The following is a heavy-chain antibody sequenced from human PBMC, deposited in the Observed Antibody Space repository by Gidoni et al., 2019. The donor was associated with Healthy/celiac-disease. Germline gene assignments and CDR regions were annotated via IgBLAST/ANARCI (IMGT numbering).Heavy chain of an antibody. CDR3: ASFGANYYYYGMDV. D-gene: IGHD3-3*01. Sequence: EVQLVESGGGLVQPGGSLRLSCAASGFTFSSYELNWVRQAPGKGLEWVSYISSSGSTIYYADSVKGRFTISRDNAKNSLYLQMNSLRAEDTAVYYCASFGANYYYYGMDVWGQGTTVTVSS. CDR2: ISSSGSTI. J-gene: IGHJ6*02. V-gene: IGHV3-48*03. CDR1: GFTFSSYE.